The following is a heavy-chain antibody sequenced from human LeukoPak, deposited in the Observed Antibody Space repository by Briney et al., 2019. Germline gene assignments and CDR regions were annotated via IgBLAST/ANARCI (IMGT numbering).Heavy chain of an antibody. CDR1: GGSISSSSYY. V-gene: IGHV4-39*01. D-gene: IGHD1-26*01. CDR3: ARHPWGPAAYYIDY. Sequence: PSETLSLTCTVSGGSISSSSYYWGWIRQPPGKGLEWIGSIYYSGSTYYNPSLKSRVTISVDTSKNQFSLKLSSVTAADTAVYYCARHPWGPAAYYIDYWGQGTLVTVSS. CDR2: IYYSGST. J-gene: IGHJ4*02.